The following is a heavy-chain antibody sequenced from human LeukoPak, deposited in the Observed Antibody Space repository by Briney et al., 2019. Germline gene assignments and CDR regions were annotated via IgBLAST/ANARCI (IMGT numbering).Heavy chain of an antibody. D-gene: IGHD3-22*01. CDR1: GFTFSSYG. V-gene: IGHV3-33*01. CDR2: IWYDGSNK. CDR3: ASGWPYYYDSSGYYRIDP. Sequence: GGSLRLSCAASGFTFSSYGMHWVRQAPGKGLEWVAVIWYDGSNKYYADSVKGRFTISRDNSKNTLYLQMNSLRAEDTAVYYCASGWPYYYDSSGYYRIDPWGQGTLVTVSS. J-gene: IGHJ5*02.